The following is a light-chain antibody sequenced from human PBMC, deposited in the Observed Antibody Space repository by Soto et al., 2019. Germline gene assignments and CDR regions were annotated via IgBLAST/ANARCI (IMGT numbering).Light chain of an antibody. CDR3: SSSTSSNTLV. Sequence: QSALTQPASVSGSPGQSITISFTGTSSDVGAYNYVSWYQQHPGKAPKLMIFEVSDRPSGVSNRFSGSKSGNTASLTISGLQAEDEADYYCSSSTSSNTLVFGGGTKLTVL. J-gene: IGLJ2*01. V-gene: IGLV2-14*01. CDR1: SSDVGAYNY. CDR2: EVS.